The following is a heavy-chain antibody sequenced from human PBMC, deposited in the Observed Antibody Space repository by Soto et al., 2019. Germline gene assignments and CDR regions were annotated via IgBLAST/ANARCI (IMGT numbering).Heavy chain of an antibody. J-gene: IGHJ6*02. CDR2: FDPEDGET. Sequence: PGPSVKVSCKVSGYTLTELSMHWVRQAPGKGLEWMGGFDPEDGETIYAQKFQGRVTMTEDTSTDTAYMELSSLRSEDTAVYYCATLGGNLDIVVVPAGGNYYYYYGMDVWGQGTTVTVSS. CDR3: ATLGGNLDIVVVPAGGNYYYYYGMDV. D-gene: IGHD2-2*01. CDR1: GYTLTELS. V-gene: IGHV1-24*01.